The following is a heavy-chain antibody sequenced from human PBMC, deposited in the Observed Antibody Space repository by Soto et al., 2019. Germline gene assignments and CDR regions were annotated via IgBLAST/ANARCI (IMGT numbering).Heavy chain of an antibody. J-gene: IGHJ4*02. D-gene: IGHD3-10*01. CDR1: GFTFSSYA. CDR3: AKDLQLGFGELSFFDY. Sequence: PGGSLRLSCAASGFTFSSYAMSWVRQAPGKGLEWVSAISGSGGSTYYADSVKGRFTISRDNSKNTLYLQMNSLRAEDTAVYYCAKDLQLGFGELSFFDYWGQGTLVTVSS. CDR2: ISGSGGST. V-gene: IGHV3-23*01.